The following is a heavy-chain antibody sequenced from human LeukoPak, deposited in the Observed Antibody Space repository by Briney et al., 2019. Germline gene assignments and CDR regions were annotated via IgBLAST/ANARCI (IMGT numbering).Heavy chain of an antibody. CDR1: GYTFTGYY. V-gene: IGHV1-2*02. D-gene: IGHD3-22*01. Sequence: ASVKVSCKASGYTFTGYYMHWVRQAPGQGLEWMGWINPNSGGTNYAQKFQGRVTMTRDTSISTAYMELSRLRSDDTAVYYCAKGGYYYDCSGYPFDYWGQGTLVTVSS. CDR2: INPNSGGT. CDR3: AKGGYYYDCSGYPFDY. J-gene: IGHJ4*02.